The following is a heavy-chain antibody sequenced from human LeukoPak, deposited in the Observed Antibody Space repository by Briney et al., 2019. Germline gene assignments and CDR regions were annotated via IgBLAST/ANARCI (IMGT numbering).Heavy chain of an antibody. CDR2: ISYDGSNK. J-gene: IGHJ4*02. CDR3: ATSNPLSGYDFY. V-gene: IGHV3-30*03. CDR1: GFTFSSYG. D-gene: IGHD5-12*01. Sequence: GRSLRLSCAASGFTFSSYGMHWVRQAPGKGLEWVAVISYDGSNKYYADSVKGRFTISRDNSKNTLYLQMNSLRAEDTAVYYCATSNPLSGYDFYWGQGTLVTVSS.